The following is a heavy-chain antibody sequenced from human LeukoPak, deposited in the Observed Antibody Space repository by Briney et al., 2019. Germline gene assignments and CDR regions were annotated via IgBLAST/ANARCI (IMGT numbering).Heavy chain of an antibody. CDR3: ARVPSLYYYDSSGYYYGRRPYYFDY. D-gene: IGHD3-22*01. J-gene: IGHJ4*02. V-gene: IGHV1-2*02. Sequence: GASVKVSCKASGYTFTGYYMHWVRQAPGQGLEWMGWINPNSGGTNYAQKFQGRVTMTRDTSISTAYMELSRLRSDDTAVYYCARVPSLYYYDSSGYYYGRRPYYFDYWGQGTLVTVSS. CDR1: GYTFTGYY. CDR2: INPNSGGT.